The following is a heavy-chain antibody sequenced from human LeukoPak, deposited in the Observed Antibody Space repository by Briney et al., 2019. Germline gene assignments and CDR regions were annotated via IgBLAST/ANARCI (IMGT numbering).Heavy chain of an antibody. CDR1: EYTFTSYD. CDR3: ARARILTGYYIYGY. V-gene: IGHV1-8*01. CDR2: MNPNSGNT. D-gene: IGHD3-9*01. Sequence: ASVKVSCKASEYTFTSYDINWVRQATGQGLEWMGWMNPNSGNTGYAQKFQGRVTMTRNTSISTAYMELSSLRSEDTAVYYCARARILTGYYIYGYWGQGTLVTVSS. J-gene: IGHJ4*02.